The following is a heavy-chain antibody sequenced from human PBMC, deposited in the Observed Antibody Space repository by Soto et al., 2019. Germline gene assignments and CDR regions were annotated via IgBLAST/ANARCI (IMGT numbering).Heavy chain of an antibody. D-gene: IGHD3-10*01. CDR2: IMPLFGKP. V-gene: IGHV1-69*13. CDR3: ARDLDGSGSYFTDY. J-gene: IGHJ4*02. Sequence: ASVKVSCKASGVSFSGYAFSWVRQAPGQGLEWMGGIMPLFGKPDYAQKFQGRVTITADESTSTTYMELSSLRSEDTALYFCARDLDGSGSYFTDYWGQGTLVTVSS. CDR1: GVSFSGYA.